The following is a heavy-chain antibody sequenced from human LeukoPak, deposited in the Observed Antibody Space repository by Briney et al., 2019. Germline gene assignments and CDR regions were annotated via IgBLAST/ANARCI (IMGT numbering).Heavy chain of an antibody. CDR1: GFTFSSYW. D-gene: IGHD3-10*01. V-gene: IGHV3-23*01. J-gene: IGHJ4*02. Sequence: GGSLRLSCAASGFTFSSYWMHWVRQAPGKGLEWVSAISGSGGSTYYADSVKGRFTISRDNSKNTLYLQMNSLRAEDTAVYYCAKGGPDYYGSGPPFDYWGQGTLVTVSS. CDR3: AKGGPDYYGSGPPFDY. CDR2: ISGSGGST.